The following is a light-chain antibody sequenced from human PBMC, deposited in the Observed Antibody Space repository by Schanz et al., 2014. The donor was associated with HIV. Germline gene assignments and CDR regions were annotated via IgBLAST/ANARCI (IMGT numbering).Light chain of an antibody. V-gene: IGKV1-39*01. J-gene: IGKJ1*01. Sequence: DIQLTQSPSSLSASVGDRVTITCRASQSIDNYLNWYQQKPGKAPKLLITGASDLQAWVPSRFSGSGSGTDFTLTISSLQPEDFATYYCQQTNSFPRTFGQGTKVEIK. CDR1: QSIDNY. CDR2: GAS. CDR3: QQTNSFPRT.